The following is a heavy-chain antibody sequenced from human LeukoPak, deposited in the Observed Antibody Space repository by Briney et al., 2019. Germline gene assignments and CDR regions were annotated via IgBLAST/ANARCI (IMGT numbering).Heavy chain of an antibody. J-gene: IGHJ4*02. Sequence: PSETLSLTCTVSGGSISSYYWSWIRQPPGKGLEWIGYIYYSGSTNYNPSLKSRVTISVDTSKNQFSLTLSSVTAADTAVYYCARDLYSSSSHFDYWGQGTLVTVSS. V-gene: IGHV4-59*01. CDR2: IYYSGST. CDR1: GGSISSYY. CDR3: ARDLYSSSSHFDY. D-gene: IGHD6-6*01.